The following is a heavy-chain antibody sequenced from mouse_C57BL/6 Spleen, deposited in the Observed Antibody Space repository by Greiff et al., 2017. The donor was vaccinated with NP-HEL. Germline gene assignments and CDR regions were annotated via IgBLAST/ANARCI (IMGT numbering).Heavy chain of an antibody. CDR3: ARKGGAYYVDY. Sequence: QVQLKESGAELVRPGASVKLSCKASGYTFTDYYINWVKQRPGQGLEWIARIYPGSGNTYYNEKFKGKATLTAEKSSSTAYMQLSSLTSEDSAVYFCARKGGAYYVDYWGQGTTLTVSS. V-gene: IGHV1-76*01. CDR2: IYPGSGNT. CDR1: GYTFTDYY. D-gene: IGHD1-1*02. J-gene: IGHJ2*01.